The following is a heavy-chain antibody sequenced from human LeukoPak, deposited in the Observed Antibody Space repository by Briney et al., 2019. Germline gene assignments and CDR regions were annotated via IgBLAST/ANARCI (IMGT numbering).Heavy chain of an antibody. Sequence: GGSLRLSCAVSGFTVSSSHMSWVRQAPGKELEWVSVLYSGGNTFYEDSVKGRFTISRDNSKNTLYLQMNSLSAEDTAVYYCATQNWGSRAFDYWGQGTLVTVSS. D-gene: IGHD7-27*01. CDR3: ATQNWGSRAFDY. V-gene: IGHV3-66*01. CDR1: GFTVSSSH. J-gene: IGHJ4*02. CDR2: LYSGGNT.